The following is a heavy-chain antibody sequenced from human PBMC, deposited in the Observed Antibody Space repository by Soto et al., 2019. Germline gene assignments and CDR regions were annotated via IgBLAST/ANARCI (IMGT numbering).Heavy chain of an antibody. Sequence: QVQLQESGPGLVKPSETLSLTCTVSGGSVSSGSYYWSWIRQPPGKGLEWIGYIYYSGSTNYNPSLQSRVTISVDTSKNQFSLKLSSVTAADTAVYYCARSPGYCSGGSCRTYYYGMDVWGQGTTVTVSS. V-gene: IGHV4-61*01. CDR2: IYYSGST. D-gene: IGHD2-15*01. J-gene: IGHJ6*02. CDR1: GGSVSSGSYY. CDR3: ARSPGYCSGGSCRTYYYGMDV.